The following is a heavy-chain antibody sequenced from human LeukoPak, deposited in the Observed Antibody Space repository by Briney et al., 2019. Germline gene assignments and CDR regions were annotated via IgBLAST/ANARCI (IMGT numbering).Heavy chain of an antibody. D-gene: IGHD1-26*01. CDR2: IYYTENT. J-gene: IGHJ4*02. CDR3: AKAGSGLLIDY. CDR1: GGSISSYY. Sequence: SETLSLTCTVSGGSISSYYWSWIRQPPGKGLEWIGYIYYTENTSYNPSLKSRVTISVDTSKNQFSLKLSFVTTADTAVYFCAKAGSGLLIDYWGQGTLVTVSS. V-gene: IGHV4-59*01.